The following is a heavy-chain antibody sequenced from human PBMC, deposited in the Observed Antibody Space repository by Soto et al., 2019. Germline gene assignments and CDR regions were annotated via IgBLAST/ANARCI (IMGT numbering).Heavy chain of an antibody. J-gene: IGHJ5*02. Sequence: QVQLVQSGAEGKKPGSSVKVSCKASGGTFSSYTISWVRQAPGQGLEWMGRIIPILGIANYAQKLQGRVKITADKPTSTAYKELSSLGSEDTAEYYCARGVGTRGDWFDPWGQGTLVTVSS. CDR2: IIPILGIA. V-gene: IGHV1-69*02. D-gene: IGHD2-15*01. CDR3: ARGVGTRGDWFDP. CDR1: GGTFSSYT.